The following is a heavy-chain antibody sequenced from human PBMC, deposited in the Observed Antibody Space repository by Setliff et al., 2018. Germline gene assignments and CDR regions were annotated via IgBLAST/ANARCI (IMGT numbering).Heavy chain of an antibody. CDR3: VREGYSEYFQD. J-gene: IGHJ1*01. Sequence: PSETLSLTCTVSGASINSGTYYWAWIRQPPGKGLEWIGRIHYSGITTYNVSLKSRVSISVDTSKNQLSLTLSSVTAADTAVYYCVREGYSEYFQDWGRGTLVTVSS. CDR2: IHYSGIT. V-gene: IGHV4-39*07. CDR1: GASINSGTYY. D-gene: IGHD1-1*01.